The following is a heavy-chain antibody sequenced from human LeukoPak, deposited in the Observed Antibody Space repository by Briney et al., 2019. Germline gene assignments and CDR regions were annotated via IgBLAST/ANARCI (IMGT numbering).Heavy chain of an antibody. V-gene: IGHV1-69*05. CDR1: GGTFSSYA. CDR2: IIPIFGSA. Sequence: SVKVSCKASGGTFSSYAISWVRQAAGQGLEWMGGIIPIFGSANYAQMFQGRVTITTDESTSTAYMELSSLRSEDTAVYYCARGLGDLYSYSYYMDVWGKGTTVTVSS. D-gene: IGHD3-3*01. J-gene: IGHJ6*03. CDR3: ARGLGDLYSYSYYMDV.